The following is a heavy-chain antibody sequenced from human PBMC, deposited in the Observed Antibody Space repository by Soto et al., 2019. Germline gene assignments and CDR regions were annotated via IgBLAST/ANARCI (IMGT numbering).Heavy chain of an antibody. D-gene: IGHD6-6*01. CDR2: INPSGGST. V-gene: IGHV1-46*01. Sequence: ASVKVSCKASGYTFTSYYMHWVRQAPGQGLEWMGIINPSGGSTNYAQKFRGRVTMTRDTSTSTVYMELSSLRSEDTAVYYCARESDSSSSGGIFGYWGQGTLVTVSS. CDR3: ARESDSSSSGGIFGY. CDR1: GYTFTSYY. J-gene: IGHJ4*02.